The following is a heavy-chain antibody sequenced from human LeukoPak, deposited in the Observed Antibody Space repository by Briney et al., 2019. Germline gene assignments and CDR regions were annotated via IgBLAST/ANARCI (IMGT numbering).Heavy chain of an antibody. J-gene: IGHJ4*02. V-gene: IGHV1-2*02. D-gene: IGHD3-3*01. Sequence: GASVKVSCKASGYTLTGYYMHWVRQAPGQGLEWMGWINPNSGGTNYAQKFQGRVTMTRDTSISTAYMELSRLRSDDTAVYYCARVSPSVLRFLEWLSHFDYWGQGTLVTVSS. CDR2: INPNSGGT. CDR3: ARVSPSVLRFLEWLSHFDY. CDR1: GYTLTGYY.